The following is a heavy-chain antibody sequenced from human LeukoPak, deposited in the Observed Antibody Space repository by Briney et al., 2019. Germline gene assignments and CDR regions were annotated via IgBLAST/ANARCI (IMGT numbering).Heavy chain of an antibody. CDR2: ISSSSSTI. D-gene: IGHD3-9*01. Sequence: PGGSLRLSCAASGFTFSSYSMNWVRQAPGKGLEWVSYISSSSSTIYYADSVKGRFTISRDNAKNSLYLQMNSLRAEDTAVYYCARDGEYYDILTGLYYNGMDVWGQGTTVTVSS. CDR1: GFTFSSYS. CDR3: ARDGEYYDILTGLYYNGMDV. V-gene: IGHV3-48*01. J-gene: IGHJ6*02.